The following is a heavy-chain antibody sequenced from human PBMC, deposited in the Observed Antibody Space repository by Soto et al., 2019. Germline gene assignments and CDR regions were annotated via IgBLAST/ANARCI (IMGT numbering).Heavy chain of an antibody. CDR3: AKGEYYYGSRSPYYGMDV. Sequence: PGGSLRLSCAATGFTFSSYGMHWVRQAPGKGLEWVAVISYDGSNKYYADSVKGRFTISRDSSKNTLYLEMNSLRPEDTAVYYCAKGEYYYGSRSPYYGMDVWGQGTTVTVSS. V-gene: IGHV3-30*18. CDR1: GFTFSSYG. J-gene: IGHJ6*02. CDR2: ISYDGSNK. D-gene: IGHD3-10*01.